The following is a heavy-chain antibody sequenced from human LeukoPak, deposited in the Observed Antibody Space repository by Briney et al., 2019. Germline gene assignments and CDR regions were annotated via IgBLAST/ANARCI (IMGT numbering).Heavy chain of an antibody. D-gene: IGHD3-9*01. Sequence: VASVKVSCKASGYNFNNYGISWVRQAPGQGLEWMGWISAYNGETKYAPKIQGRVTMTTDTSTSTAYMELRSLRSDDTAVYYCARILTGYYLPFDYWGQGTLVTVSS. CDR3: ARILTGYYLPFDY. CDR2: ISAYNGET. CDR1: GYNFNNYG. V-gene: IGHV1-18*04. J-gene: IGHJ4*02.